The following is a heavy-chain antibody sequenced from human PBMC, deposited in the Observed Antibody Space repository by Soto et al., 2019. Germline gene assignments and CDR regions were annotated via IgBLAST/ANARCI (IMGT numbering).Heavy chain of an antibody. V-gene: IGHV5-51*01. CDR2: IYPGDSDI. Sequence: GVFLRIPCQGSGATFTIYGSVWVRKMPGKGLEWMGNIYPGDSDIRYSPSFQGQVTISVDKSITPAYLQWSSLKATDTAMYYGACHKTAGYHYSEDAFAMWGQGTMVT. D-gene: IGHD3-16*02. CDR1: GATFTIYG. CDR3: ACHKTAGYHYSEDAFAM. J-gene: IGHJ3*02.